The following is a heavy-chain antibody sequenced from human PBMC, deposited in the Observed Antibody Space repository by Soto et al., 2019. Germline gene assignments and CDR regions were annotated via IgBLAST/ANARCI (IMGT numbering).Heavy chain of an antibody. V-gene: IGHV4-30-4*01. J-gene: IGHJ5*02. Sequence: QVQLQESGPGLVKPSQTLSLTCTVSGDSLRSGDYYWSWIRQPPGKGLECIGYIYNSGSTYYEPSLRSRLTISEDLSKNQLSLRLTAVTAADTAVYYCARGVDTMAFDHWGQGTLVTVSS. CDR2: IYNSGST. CDR3: ARGVDTMAFDH. CDR1: GDSLRSGDYY. D-gene: IGHD2-2*01.